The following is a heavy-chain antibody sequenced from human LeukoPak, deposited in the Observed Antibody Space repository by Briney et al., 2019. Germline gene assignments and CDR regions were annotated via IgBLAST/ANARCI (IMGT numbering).Heavy chain of an antibody. CDR2: INPNSGGT. Sequence: ASVNVSYRASGYTFTGYYMHWVRQAPGQGLEGMVWINPNSGGTNYAQKFQGRVTMTRDTSISTAYMALRRLRSDDTAVYYCAGGVLRFLEWSWGQGTLVTVSS. D-gene: IGHD3-3*01. V-gene: IGHV1-2*02. J-gene: IGHJ5*02. CDR3: AGGVLRFLEWS. CDR1: GYTFTGYY.